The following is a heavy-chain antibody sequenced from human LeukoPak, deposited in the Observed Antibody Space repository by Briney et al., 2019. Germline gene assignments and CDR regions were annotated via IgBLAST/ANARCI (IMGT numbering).Heavy chain of an antibody. CDR3: AREPIVVVPAAMPLDGMDV. D-gene: IGHD2-2*01. J-gene: IGHJ6*02. CDR2: TYYRSKWYN. Sequence: SQTLSLTCAISGDSVSSNSAAWNWIRQSPSRGLEWLGRTYYRSKWYNDYAVSVKSRITINPGTSKNQFSLQLNSVTPEDTAVYYCAREPIVVVPAAMPLDGMDVWGQGTTVTVSS. CDR1: GDSVSSNSAA. V-gene: IGHV6-1*01.